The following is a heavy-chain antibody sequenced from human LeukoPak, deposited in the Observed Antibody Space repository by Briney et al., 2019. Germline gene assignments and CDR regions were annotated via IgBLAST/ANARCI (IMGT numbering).Heavy chain of an antibody. CDR3: AKKDSGDYYFDY. Sequence: PGGSLRLSCAASGFTFDDYAMHWVRQAPGKGLEWVSGISWNSGSIGYADSVKGRFTISRDNAKNSLYLQMNSLRAEDTALYYCAKKDSGDYYFDYWGQGTLVTVSS. CDR1: GFTFDDYA. J-gene: IGHJ4*02. V-gene: IGHV3-9*01. D-gene: IGHD4-17*01. CDR2: ISWNSGSI.